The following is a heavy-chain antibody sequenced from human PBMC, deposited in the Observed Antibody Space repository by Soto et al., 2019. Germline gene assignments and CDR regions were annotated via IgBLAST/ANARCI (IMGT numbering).Heavy chain of an antibody. J-gene: IGHJ4*02. CDR1: GFTFSSYG. CDR3: AKGPPEGAQPAGFDY. Sequence: QVQLVESGGGVVQPGRSLRLSCAASGFTFSSYGMHWVRQAPGKGLEWVAVISYDGSNKYYADSVKGRFTISRDNSKNTLYLQMNRLRVEDTAVYYCAKGPPEGAQPAGFDYWGQGTLVTVSS. CDR2: ISYDGSNK. V-gene: IGHV3-30*18. D-gene: IGHD1-26*01.